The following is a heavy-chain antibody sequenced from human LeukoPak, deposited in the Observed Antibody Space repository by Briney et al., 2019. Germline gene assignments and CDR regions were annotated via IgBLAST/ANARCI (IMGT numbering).Heavy chain of an antibody. CDR1: GGSISSSSYY. J-gene: IGHJ4*02. Sequence: PSETLSLTCTVSGGSISSSSYYWGWIRQPPGKGLEWIGYIYYSGSTYYNPSLKSRVTISVDTSKNQFSLKLSSVTAADTAVYYCARAAAYYDSSGPGSHFDYWGQGTLVTVSS. V-gene: IGHV4-31*03. D-gene: IGHD3-22*01. CDR3: ARAAAYYDSSGPGSHFDY. CDR2: IYYSGST.